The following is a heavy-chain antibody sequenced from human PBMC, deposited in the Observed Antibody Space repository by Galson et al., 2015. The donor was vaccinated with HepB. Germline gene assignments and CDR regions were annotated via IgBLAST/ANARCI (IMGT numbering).Heavy chain of an antibody. CDR1: GLTSSAYA. Sequence: SLRPSCAASGLTSSAYAMHWVRQAPGKGLEWVAVISDDGTNEYYADSVKGRFTISRDNSKNTLYLQMNSLRAEDTAVFYCARGHGDMPRGLGGQGTLVTVSS. D-gene: IGHD2-2*01. CDR3: ARGHGDMPRGL. V-gene: IGHV3-30*04. CDR2: ISDDGTNE. J-gene: IGHJ4*02.